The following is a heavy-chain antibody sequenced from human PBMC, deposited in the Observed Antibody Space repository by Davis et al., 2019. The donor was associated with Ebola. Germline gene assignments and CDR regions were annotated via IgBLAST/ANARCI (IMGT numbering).Heavy chain of an antibody. Sequence: ASVKVSCKASGYTFTSYAMHWVRQAPGQRLEWMGWINAGNGNTKYSQKFQGRVTITRDTSASTAYMELSSLRSEDTAVYYCARDLRIFQLEWLFNDVFDYWGQGTLVTVSS. CDR1: GYTFTSYA. J-gene: IGHJ4*02. CDR2: INAGNGNT. CDR3: ARDLRIFQLEWLFNDVFDY. D-gene: IGHD3-3*01. V-gene: IGHV1-3*01.